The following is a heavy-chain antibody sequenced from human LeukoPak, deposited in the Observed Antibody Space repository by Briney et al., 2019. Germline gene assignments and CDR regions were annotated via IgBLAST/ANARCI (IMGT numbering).Heavy chain of an antibody. CDR3: AREFRSPPDLDY. J-gene: IGHJ4*02. CDR1: GFTFSRYA. Sequence: GGSLRLSCAASGFTFSRYAMHWVRQAPGKGLEWMAVISHGGDNKDYADSVKGRFTISRDNSKNTLYLQLNSLTAEDAAVYYCAREFRSPPDLDYWGQGTLVTVSS. V-gene: IGHV3-30-3*01. CDR2: ISHGGDNK.